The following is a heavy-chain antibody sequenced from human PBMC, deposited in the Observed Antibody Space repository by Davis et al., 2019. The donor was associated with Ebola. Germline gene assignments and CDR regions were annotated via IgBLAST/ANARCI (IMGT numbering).Heavy chain of an antibody. CDR2: IYPGDSDT. Sequence: GESLKISCKGSGYSFTTYWIAWVRQTPAKGLEWMGIIYPGDSDTRYSPSFQGQVTISADRSISTAYLQWSSLKVSDTAMYYCARHRRAVGYFDYWGQGTLVTVSS. CDR1: GYSFTTYW. D-gene: IGHD4-23*01. CDR3: ARHRRAVGYFDY. V-gene: IGHV5-51*01. J-gene: IGHJ4*02.